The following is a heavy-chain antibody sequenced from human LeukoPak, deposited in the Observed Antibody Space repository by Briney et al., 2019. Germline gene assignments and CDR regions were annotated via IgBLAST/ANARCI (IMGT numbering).Heavy chain of an antibody. D-gene: IGHD3-10*01. V-gene: IGHV3-48*02. CDR1: GFTFSSFS. CDR2: ISSGSSTI. J-gene: IGHJ3*02. Sequence: GGSLRLSCAASGFTFSSFSMNWVRQAPGKGLEWVSYISSGSSTIYYADSVKGRFTISRDNAKNSLYLQVNSLRDEDTAVCYCARAGGLLWFGEVLESSDAFHIWGQGTMVTVSS. CDR3: ARAGGLLWFGEVLESSDAFHI.